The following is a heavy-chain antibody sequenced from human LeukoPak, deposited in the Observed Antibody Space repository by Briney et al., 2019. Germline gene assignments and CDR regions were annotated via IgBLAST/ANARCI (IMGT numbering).Heavy chain of an antibody. CDR1: GGSFSSSSYF. CDR2: IYYTGST. V-gene: IGHV4-39*02. Sequence: SETLSLTCTVSGGSFSSSSYFWGWIRQPPGKGLDWIGVIYYTGSTYYNPSLKSRVTISVDTFKNQFSLRLSSLTAADTAFYYCARDLRDGHYLDLLDNWGQGTPVTVSS. J-gene: IGHJ4*02. D-gene: IGHD5-24*01. CDR3: ARDLRDGHYLDLLDN.